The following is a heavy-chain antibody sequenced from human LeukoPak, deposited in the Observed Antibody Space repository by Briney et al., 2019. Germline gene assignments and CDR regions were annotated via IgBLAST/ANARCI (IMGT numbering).Heavy chain of an antibody. CDR1: GYTLTELS. CDR2: FDPEDGET. V-gene: IGHV1-24*01. J-gene: IGHJ4*02. D-gene: IGHD6-13*01. Sequence: ASVKVSCKVSGYTLTELSMHWVRQAPGKGLEWMGGFDPEDGETIYAQKFQGRVTMTEDTSTDTAYMELSCLRSEDTAVYYCASRPSIAAAGIFLRYFDYWGQGTLVTVSS. CDR3: ASRPSIAAAGIFLRYFDY.